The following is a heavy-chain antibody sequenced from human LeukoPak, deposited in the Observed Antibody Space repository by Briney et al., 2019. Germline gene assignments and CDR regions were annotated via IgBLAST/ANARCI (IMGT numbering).Heavy chain of an antibody. CDR1: GGSFSGYY. J-gene: IGHJ4*02. CDR3: ARGEGWLEF. V-gene: IGHV4-34*01. Sequence: SESLSLTRAVYGGSFSGYYWSWIRQPPGRGREWIGEINHSGSTNYNPSLNSRVTISVDTSKNQFSLKLGSVTAADKAVYYCARGEGWLEFWGQGTVVTVSS. D-gene: IGHD5-24*01. CDR2: INHSGST.